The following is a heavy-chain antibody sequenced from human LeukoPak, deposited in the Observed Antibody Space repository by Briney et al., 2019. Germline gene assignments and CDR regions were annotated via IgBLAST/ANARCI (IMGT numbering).Heavy chain of an antibody. Sequence: GGSLRLSCTASGFTFSNAWMSWVRQAPGKGLEWVGRIKTKTDGGATDYAAPVKDRFTISRDDSKNTVYLQMNSLKTEDTAVYYCSTGGDIRYGILTGYHAEYFPHWGQGTLVAVSS. J-gene: IGHJ1*01. V-gene: IGHV3-15*01. CDR2: IKTKTDGGAT. CDR3: STGGDIRYGILTGYHAEYFPH. CDR1: GFTFSNAW. D-gene: IGHD3-9*01.